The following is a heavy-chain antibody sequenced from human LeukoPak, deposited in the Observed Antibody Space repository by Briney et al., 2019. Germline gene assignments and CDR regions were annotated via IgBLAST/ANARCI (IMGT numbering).Heavy chain of an antibody. J-gene: IGHJ4*02. CDR1: GGSISSGDYY. Sequence: SETLSLTCTVSGGSISSGDYYWSWIRQHPGKGLEWIGYIYYSGSTYYNPSLESRVTISVDTFKNQFSLKLSSVTAADTAVYYCARVDYYGSGNYFDYWGQGTPVTVSS. CDR3: ARVDYYGSGNYFDY. D-gene: IGHD3-10*01. CDR2: IYYSGST. V-gene: IGHV4-31*03.